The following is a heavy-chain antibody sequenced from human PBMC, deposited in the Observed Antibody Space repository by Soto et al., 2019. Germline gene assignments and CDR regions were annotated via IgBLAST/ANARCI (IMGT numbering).Heavy chain of an antibody. CDR2: IYYSGST. Sequence: SETLSLTCTVSGDSISSGGYYWSWIRQHPGKGLEWIGYIYYSGSTYYNPPLKSRVTISVDTSKNQFSLKLTSVTAADTAVYYCARGQIGWFDPWGQGTLVTVSS. J-gene: IGHJ5*02. CDR3: ARGQIGWFDP. CDR1: GDSISSGGYY. V-gene: IGHV4-31*03. D-gene: IGHD3-16*01.